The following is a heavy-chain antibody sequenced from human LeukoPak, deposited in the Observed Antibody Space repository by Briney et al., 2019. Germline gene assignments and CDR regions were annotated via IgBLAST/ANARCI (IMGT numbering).Heavy chain of an antibody. CDR1: GFTFSSYW. CDR3: ARVVVAATENWFDP. J-gene: IGHJ5*02. V-gene: IGHV3-7*01. Sequence: GGSLRLSCAASGFTFSSYWMSWVRQASGKGLEWVANIKQDGSEKYYVDSVKGRFTISRDNAKNSLYLQMNSLRAEDTAVYYCARVVVAATENWFDPWGQGTLVTVSS. CDR2: IKQDGSEK. D-gene: IGHD2-15*01.